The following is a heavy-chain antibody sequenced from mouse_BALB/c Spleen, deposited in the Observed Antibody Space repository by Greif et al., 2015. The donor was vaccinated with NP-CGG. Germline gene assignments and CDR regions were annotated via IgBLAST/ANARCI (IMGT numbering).Heavy chain of an antibody. CDR2: IYPGDGDT. CDR3: AREYYGTRYVDV. D-gene: IGHD1-1*01. CDR1: GYAFSSYW. J-gene: IGHJ1*01. Sequence: QVQLQQPEAELVRPGSSVKISCKASGYAFSSYWMNWVKQRPGQGLEWIGQIYPGDGDTNYNGKFKGKATLTADKSSSTAYMQLSSLTSEDSAVYFCAREYYGTRYVDVWGAGTTVTVSS. V-gene: IGHV1-80*01.